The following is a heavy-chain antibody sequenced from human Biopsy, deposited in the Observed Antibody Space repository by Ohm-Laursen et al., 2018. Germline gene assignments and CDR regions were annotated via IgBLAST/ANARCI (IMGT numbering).Heavy chain of an antibody. CDR3: VREPKTGTAEAWYFDL. J-gene: IGHJ2*01. D-gene: IGHD3-9*01. CDR1: GASVKTSGYF. CDR2: ISYNERT. Sequence: PSQTLSLTCSVSGASVKTSGYFWAWIRQRPGKGLEWIRYISYNERTHYNPSLTSRLAISFDTSNNRISLQLRSVSVADTAVYYCVREPKTGTAEAWYFDLWGRGSPVTV. V-gene: IGHV4-31*03.